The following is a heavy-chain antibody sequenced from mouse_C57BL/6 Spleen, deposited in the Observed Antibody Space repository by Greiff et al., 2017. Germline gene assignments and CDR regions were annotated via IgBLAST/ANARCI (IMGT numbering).Heavy chain of an antibody. Sequence: VMLVESGPELVKPGASVKISCKASGYSFTSYYIHWVKQRPGQGLEWIGWIYPGSGNTKYNEKFKGKATLTADTSSSTAYMQLSSLTSEDSAVYYCARKDYGSTHFDVWGTGTTVTVSS. CDR1: GYSFTSYY. V-gene: IGHV1-66*01. J-gene: IGHJ1*03. CDR2: IYPGSGNT. D-gene: IGHD1-1*01. CDR3: ARKDYGSTHFDV.